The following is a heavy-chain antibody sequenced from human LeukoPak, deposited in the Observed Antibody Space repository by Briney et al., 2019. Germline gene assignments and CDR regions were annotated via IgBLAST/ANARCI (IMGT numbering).Heavy chain of an antibody. CDR1: GFTFDDYG. J-gene: IGHJ3*02. CDR3: VFLDTGWYSDGFDM. CDR2: INWNGGST. D-gene: IGHD6-19*01. V-gene: IGHV3-20*04. Sequence: GGSLRLSCAASGFTFDDYGMSWVRQAPGKVLEWVSGINWNGGSTGYADSVKGRFTISRDNAKNSLYLQMNSLRAEDTAVYYCVFLDTGWYSDGFDMWGQGTMVTVSS.